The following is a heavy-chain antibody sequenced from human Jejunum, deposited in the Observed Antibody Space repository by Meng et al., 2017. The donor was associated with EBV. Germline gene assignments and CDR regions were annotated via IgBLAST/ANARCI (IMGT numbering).Heavy chain of an antibody. D-gene: IGHD3-10*01. Sequence: QLQLQESGPGLVKPSXXXXLTXXVXXGSVSGSTYFWGWIRQPPGKGLEWIGSIYYSGSTYYNPSLESRVTISVDTSKNQFSLELTSMAAADSAVYYCARSVAGSDESRCWGYWGQGTLVTVFS. V-gene: IGHV4-39*01. CDR2: IYYSGST. CDR1: XGSVSGSTYF. J-gene: IGHJ4*02. CDR3: ARSVAGSDESRCWGY.